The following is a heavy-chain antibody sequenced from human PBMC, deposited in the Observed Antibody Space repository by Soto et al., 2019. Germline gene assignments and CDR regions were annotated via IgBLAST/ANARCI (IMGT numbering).Heavy chain of an antibody. Sequence: SVKVSCKASGGAFSGHAISWVRQAPGQGLEWMGGIIPFFKATNYAQKFQGRVTPTADESTSTAYMDLSSLRSEDTAVYYCARDVPLNYYDGTYYYYAMDVWGQGTTVTVSS. CDR2: IIPFFKAT. CDR3: ARDVPLNYYDGTYYYYAMDV. CDR1: GGAFSGHA. V-gene: IGHV1-69*13. D-gene: IGHD3-16*01. J-gene: IGHJ6*02.